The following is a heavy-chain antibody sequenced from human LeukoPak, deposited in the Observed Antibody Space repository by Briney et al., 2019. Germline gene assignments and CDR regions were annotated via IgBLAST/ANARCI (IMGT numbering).Heavy chain of an antibody. CDR1: GYTFTSYG. D-gene: IGHD5-12*01. J-gene: IGHJ4*02. V-gene: IGHV1-18*01. CDR3: ARLGSGYDYAYFDY. CDR2: ISAYNGNT. Sequence: GASVKVSCKASGYTFTSYGISWMRQAPGQGLEWMGWISAYNGNTNYAQKLQGRVTMTTDTSTSTAYMELRSLRSDDTAVYYCARLGSGYDYAYFDYWGQGTLVTVSS.